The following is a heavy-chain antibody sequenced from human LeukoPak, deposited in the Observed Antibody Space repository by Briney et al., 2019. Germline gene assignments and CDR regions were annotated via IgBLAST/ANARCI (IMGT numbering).Heavy chain of an antibody. CDR3: ARLSYDSSGSYNWFDP. J-gene: IGHJ5*02. V-gene: IGHV1-2*02. D-gene: IGHD3-22*01. Sequence: GASVKVSCKASGYTFTGYYMHWVRQAPGQGLEWMGWINPNSGGTNYAQKFQGRVTMTRDTSISTAYMELSRLRSDDTAVYYCARLSYDSSGSYNWFDPWGQGTLVTVSS. CDR1: GYTFTGYY. CDR2: INPNSGGT.